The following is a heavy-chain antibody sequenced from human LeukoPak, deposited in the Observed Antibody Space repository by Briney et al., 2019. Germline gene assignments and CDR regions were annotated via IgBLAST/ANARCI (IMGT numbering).Heavy chain of an antibody. CDR1: GFTFSSYS. J-gene: IGHJ6*02. V-gene: IGHV3-7*01. Sequence: GGSLRLSCAASGFTFSSYSMNWVRQAPGKGLECLANIKEDGSETYYADSVVGRFTISRDNAKNSLYLQMNSLRAEDTAVYYCAIPPLSGTGSSRPLAEMDIWGQGTTVTVSS. CDR2: IKEDGSET. CDR3: AIPPLSGTGSSRPLAEMDI. D-gene: IGHD3-10*01.